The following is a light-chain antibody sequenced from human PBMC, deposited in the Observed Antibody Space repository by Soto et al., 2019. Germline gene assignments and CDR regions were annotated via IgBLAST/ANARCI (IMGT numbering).Light chain of an antibody. Sequence: QSALTQPPSAPGSPGQSVSISCTGTSSDVGGDNYVSWYQQHPGKAPRLMIYEVTKRPSGVPDRFSGSKSGNTASLTVSGLQAEDEADYYCSSYVVSNNVVFGGGTKLTVL. V-gene: IGLV2-8*01. J-gene: IGLJ2*01. CDR2: EVT. CDR3: SSYVVSNNVV. CDR1: SSDVGGDNY.